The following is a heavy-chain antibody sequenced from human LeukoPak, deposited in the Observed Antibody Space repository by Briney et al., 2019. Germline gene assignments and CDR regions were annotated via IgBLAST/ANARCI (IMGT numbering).Heavy chain of an antibody. CDR1: GFTFSSYG. J-gene: IGHJ4*02. CDR2: ISYDGSNK. V-gene: IGHV3-30*18. CDR3: AKGHSSSWYYFDY. Sequence: GGSLRLSCAASGFTFSSYGMHWVRQAPGKGLEWVAVISYDGSNKYYADSVKGRFTISRDNSKNTLYLQMNSLRAEDTAVYYCAKGHSSSWYYFDYWGQGTLVTVSS. D-gene: IGHD6-13*01.